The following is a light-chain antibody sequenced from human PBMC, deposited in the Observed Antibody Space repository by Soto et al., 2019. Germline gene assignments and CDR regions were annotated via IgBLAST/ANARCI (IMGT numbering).Light chain of an antibody. V-gene: IGKV3-20*01. CDR3: QQYGSSPRT. Sequence: IVLTQSPGTLSLCPGERATLSCRASQSISSSYLAWYQQKAGQAPRLLIYGASTRATGIPDRFSGSGSGTDFTLTISRLEPEDFAVYYCQQYGSSPRTFGQGTKVEI. J-gene: IGKJ1*01. CDR2: GAS. CDR1: QSISSSY.